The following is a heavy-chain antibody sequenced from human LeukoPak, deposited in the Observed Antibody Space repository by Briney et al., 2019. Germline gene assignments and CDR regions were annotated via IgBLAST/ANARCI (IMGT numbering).Heavy chain of an antibody. V-gene: IGHV1-2*02. Sequence: GASVKVSCKASGYTFTGYYMDWVRQAPGQGLEWMGWINPNSGGTNYAQKFQGRVTMTRDTSISTAYMELSRLRSDDTAVYYCARGIIGYIGVAGPKFDYWGQGTLVTVSS. CDR3: ARGIIGYIGVAGPKFDY. CDR2: INPNSGGT. CDR1: GYTFTGYY. D-gene: IGHD6-19*01. J-gene: IGHJ4*02.